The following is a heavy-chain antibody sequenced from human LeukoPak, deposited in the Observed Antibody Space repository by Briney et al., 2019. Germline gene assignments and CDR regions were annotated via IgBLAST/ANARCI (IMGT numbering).Heavy chain of an antibody. J-gene: IGHJ4*02. D-gene: IGHD4-17*01. CDR2: IYYSGST. CDR1: GGSISSSSCY. CDR3: ARGFTVTTCLDY. Sequence: SETLSLTCTVSGGSISSSSCYWGWIRQPPGKGLEWIGSIYYSGSTYYNPALKSRVTISVDTSKNQFSLKLSSVTAADTAVYYCARGFTVTTCLDYWGQGTLVTVSS. V-gene: IGHV4-39*07.